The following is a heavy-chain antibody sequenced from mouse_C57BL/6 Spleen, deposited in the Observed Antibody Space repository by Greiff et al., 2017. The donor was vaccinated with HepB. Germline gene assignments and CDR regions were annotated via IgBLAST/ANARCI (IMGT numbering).Heavy chain of an antibody. CDR3: ARRSSSWYFDV. D-gene: IGHD1-1*01. CDR2: ISSGSSTI. Sequence: EVQLQESGGGLVKPGGSLKLSCAASGFTFSDYGMHWVRQAPEKGLEWVAYISSGSSTIYYADTVKGRFTISRDNAKNTLFLQMTSLRSEDTAMYYCARRSSSWYFDVWGTGTTVTVSS. CDR1: GFTFSDYG. J-gene: IGHJ1*03. V-gene: IGHV5-17*01.